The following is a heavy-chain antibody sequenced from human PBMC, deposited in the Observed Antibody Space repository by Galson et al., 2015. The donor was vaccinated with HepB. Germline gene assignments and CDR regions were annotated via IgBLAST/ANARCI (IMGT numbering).Heavy chain of an antibody. J-gene: IGHJ6*02. CDR3: ARVLGFYDIMTGYYPIYYAGMDD. D-gene: IGHD3-9*01. V-gene: IGHV3-21*01. CDR1: GFTFSSYS. CDR2: ISSSSSYI. Sequence: SLRLSCAASGFTFSSYSMYWVRQAPGKGLEWVSSISSSSSYIYYADSVKGRFTISRDNAKNSLCLQMNSLRAEDTAVYYCARVLGFYDIMTGYYPIYYAGMDDWGQGTTVTVS.